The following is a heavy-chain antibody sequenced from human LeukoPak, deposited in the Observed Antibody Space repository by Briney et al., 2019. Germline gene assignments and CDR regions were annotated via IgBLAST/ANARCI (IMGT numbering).Heavy chain of an antibody. Sequence: QTGGSLRLSCAASGFTFSSYAMSWVRQAPGKGLEWVSAISGSGGSTYYADSVKGRFTISRDNSRNTLYLQMNSLRAEDTAVYYCAKDLVGYYDSSGYDYWGQGTLVTVSS. V-gene: IGHV3-23*01. CDR1: GFTFSSYA. J-gene: IGHJ4*02. CDR3: AKDLVGYYDSSGYDY. D-gene: IGHD3-22*01. CDR2: ISGSGGST.